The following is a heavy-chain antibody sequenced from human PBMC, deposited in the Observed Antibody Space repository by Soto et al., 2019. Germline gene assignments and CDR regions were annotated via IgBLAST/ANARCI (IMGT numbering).Heavy chain of an antibody. CDR3: ATGANFYYDTSRY. J-gene: IGHJ4*02. D-gene: IGHD3-22*01. V-gene: IGHV3-30-3*01. Sequence: HPGGSLRLSCAAPGFTFSIYALRWVRQAPGKGLEWVAVMSPNGNNQYYADSVKGRFTISRDTSKSTLYLQMTSLRPDATAVYYCATGANFYYDTSRYWGQGTLVTVSS. CDR2: MSPNGNNQ. CDR1: GFTFSIYA.